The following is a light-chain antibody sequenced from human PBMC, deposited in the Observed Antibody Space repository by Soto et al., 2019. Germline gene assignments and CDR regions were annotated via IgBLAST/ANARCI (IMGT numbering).Light chain of an antibody. V-gene: IGKV1-33*01. J-gene: IGKJ3*01. Sequence: DLQMTQSPSYLSASVGDRVTITCQASQDISNFLNWYQQKPGIAPNLLIYGASNLETGVPSRFNGSGSGTDFTFTISSLQPEDIATYYCQQYDNLPPFTFGPGTKVDIK. CDR1: QDISNF. CDR2: GAS. CDR3: QQYDNLPPFT.